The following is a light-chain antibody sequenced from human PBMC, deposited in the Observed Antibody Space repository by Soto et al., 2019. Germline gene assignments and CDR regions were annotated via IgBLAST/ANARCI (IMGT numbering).Light chain of an antibody. J-gene: IGLJ1*01. CDR1: SGDIDSYNR. V-gene: IGLV2-14*01. CDR3: SSYTNINTRACV. Sequence: QSALTQPASVSGSPGQSITISCTGTSGDIDSYNRVSWYQQHPGKAPKLIIYEVTDRPSGFSNRFSGSKSGNTASLTISGLQAEDEAEYYCSSYTNINTRACVFGTGTKLTVL. CDR2: EVT.